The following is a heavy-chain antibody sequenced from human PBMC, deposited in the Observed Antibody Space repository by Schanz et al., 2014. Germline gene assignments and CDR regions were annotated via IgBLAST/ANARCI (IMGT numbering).Heavy chain of an antibody. J-gene: IGHJ5*02. CDR1: GFNVGNNY. CDR3: ASRSVYAPT. D-gene: IGHD2-8*01. CDR2: IYSRGGT. Sequence: EVHLEVSGGGLVQPVGSLRLSCEASGFNVGNNYMSWVRQPPGKGLECISIIYSRGGTFHADSVKGRFTISRDKSKNTLYLEMNSLRAEDTAVYYCASRSVYAPTWGQGILVTVSS. V-gene: IGHV3-66*01.